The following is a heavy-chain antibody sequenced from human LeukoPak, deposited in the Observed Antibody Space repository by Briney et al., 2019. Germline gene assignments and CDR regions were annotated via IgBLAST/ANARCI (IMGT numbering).Heavy chain of an antibody. CDR3: AKYPHHMNST. V-gene: IGHV3-30*18. D-gene: IGHD6-13*01. Sequence: PGRSLRLSCAASGFTLSRYAIHWIRQAPGKGLEWVAVISYDGSNKYYADSVKGRFTISRDNSKNTLYLQMNSLRAEYTAVYYCAKYPHHMNSTWGQGTLVTVSS. J-gene: IGHJ4*02. CDR2: ISYDGSNK. CDR1: GFTLSRYA.